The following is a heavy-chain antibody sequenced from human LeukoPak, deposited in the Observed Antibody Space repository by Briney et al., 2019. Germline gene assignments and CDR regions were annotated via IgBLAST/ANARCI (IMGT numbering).Heavy chain of an antibody. CDR1: GYTFTGYY. V-gene: IGHV1-2*02. CDR3: ARVCSSCYFRFDP. Sequence: ASVKVSCKASGYTFTGYYMHWVRQAPGQGLEWVGWINPNSGGTNYAQKFQGRVTMTRDTSISTAYMELSRLRSDDTAVYYCARVCSSCYFRFDPWGQGTLVTVSS. D-gene: IGHD2-15*01. J-gene: IGHJ5*02. CDR2: INPNSGGT.